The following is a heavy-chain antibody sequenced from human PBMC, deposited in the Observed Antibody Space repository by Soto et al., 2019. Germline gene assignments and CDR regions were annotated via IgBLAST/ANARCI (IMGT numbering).Heavy chain of an antibody. V-gene: IGHV1-69*08. J-gene: IGHJ4*02. CDR3: ARDIKGSSSSDFAY. CDR1: GGTFSSYT. D-gene: IGHD6-6*01. CDR2: IIPILGIA. Sequence: QVPLVQSGAEVKKPGSSVKVSCKASGGTFSSYTISWVRQAPGQGLEWMGRIIPILGIANYAQKFQGRVTITADKSTSTAYMEISSLISEDTAVYYCARDIKGSSSSDFAYWGQGTLVTVSS.